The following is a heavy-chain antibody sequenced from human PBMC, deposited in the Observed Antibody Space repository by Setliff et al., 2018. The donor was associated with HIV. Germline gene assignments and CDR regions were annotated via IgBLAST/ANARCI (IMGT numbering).Heavy chain of an antibody. Sequence: PGGSLRLSCAASGFTFASYALSWVRQAPGKGLEWVSSISGSGSNTYYADSVKGRFSISRDNSKNTVFLQLNALRREDTAVYYCASARIPTGGTSTSLDFWGQGALVTVSS. J-gene: IGHJ4*02. D-gene: IGHD1-1*01. V-gene: IGHV3-23*01. CDR1: GFTFASYA. CDR3: ASARIPTGGTSTSLDF. CDR2: ISGSGSNT.